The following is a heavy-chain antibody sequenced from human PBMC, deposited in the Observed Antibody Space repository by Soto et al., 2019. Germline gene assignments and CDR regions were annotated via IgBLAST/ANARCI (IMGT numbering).Heavy chain of an antibody. CDR1: GGSISSGGYS. D-gene: IGHD1-26*01. V-gene: IGHV4-30-2*01. J-gene: IGHJ5*02. CDR2: IYHSGST. Sequence: SETLSLTCAVSGGSISSGGYSWSWIRQPPGKGLEWIGYIYHSGSTYYNPSPKSRVTISVDRSKNQFSLKLSSVTAADTAVYYCARTPTPWGQGTLVTVSS. CDR3: ARTPTP.